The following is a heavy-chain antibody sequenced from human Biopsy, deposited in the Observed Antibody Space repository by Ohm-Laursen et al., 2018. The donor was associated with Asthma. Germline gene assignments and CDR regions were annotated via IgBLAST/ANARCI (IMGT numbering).Heavy chain of an antibody. D-gene: IGHD2-21*02. CDR1: GFTLSSYG. J-gene: IGHJ6*02. CDR3: ASYEVVTAILPMDV. CDR2: ISFDGSNK. Sequence: SLRLSCSASGFTLSSYGMRWVRQAPGKGLEWVAVISFDGSNKYYGDSVKGRFTIARDNSKNTVYLQMNSLRAEDTAVYYCASYEVVTAILPMDVWGQGTTVTVSS. V-gene: IGHV3-30*03.